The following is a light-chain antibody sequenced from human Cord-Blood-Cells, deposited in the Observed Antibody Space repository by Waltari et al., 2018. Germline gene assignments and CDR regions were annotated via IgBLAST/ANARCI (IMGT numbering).Light chain of an antibody. V-gene: IGLV2-14*01. Sequence: QSALTQPASVSGSPGQSITISCTGTSSDVGGYNYVSWYQQHPGKAPQLMIYEVSNRPSGVSNRFPGSKSGNTASLTISGLQAEDEADDYCSSYTSSSTLEVVFGGGTKLTVL. CDR1: SSDVGGYNY. CDR3: SSYTSSSTLEVV. J-gene: IGLJ2*01. CDR2: EVS.